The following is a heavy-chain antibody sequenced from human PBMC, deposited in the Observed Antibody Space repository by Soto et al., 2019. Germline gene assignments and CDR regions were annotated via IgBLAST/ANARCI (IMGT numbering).Heavy chain of an antibody. CDR1: GFTFSSYA. Sequence: GALRLSGAASGFTFSSYAMHWVRQAPGKGLEWVAVISYDGSNKYYADSVKGRFTISRDNSKNTLYLQMNSLRAEDTAVYYCARGGPHDFWSGYYTGNYYYYGMDVWGQGTTVTVSS. V-gene: IGHV3-30-3*01. CDR2: ISYDGSNK. CDR3: ARGGPHDFWSGYYTGNYYYYGMDV. J-gene: IGHJ6*02. D-gene: IGHD3-3*01.